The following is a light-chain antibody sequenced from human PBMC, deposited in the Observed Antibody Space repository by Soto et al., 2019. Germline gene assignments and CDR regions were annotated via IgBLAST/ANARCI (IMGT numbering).Light chain of an antibody. J-gene: IGLJ1*01. CDR2: EVV. CDR1: KNDIGVYDF. CDR3: KSYAGSNPYV. Sequence: QYVLSHPPSASWSPGQSVTISCTGTKNDIGVYDFVSWYQHHPGKAPRLIIYEVVQRPSGVPDRFSGSKSGNTASLTVSGLQAADEADYFCKSYAGSNPYVFGSGTKVTVL. V-gene: IGLV2-8*01.